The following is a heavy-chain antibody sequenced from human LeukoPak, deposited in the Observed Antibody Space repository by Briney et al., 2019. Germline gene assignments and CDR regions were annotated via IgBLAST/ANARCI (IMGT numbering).Heavy chain of an antibody. CDR2: IYYRGST. Sequence: PSETLSLTCTVSGGSISSSSYYWGWLRQPPGRGLEWLGSIYYRGSTYYNPSLKSRVTISVDTSKNQFSLKLGSVTAADTAVYYCAKGFDYWGQGTLVTVSS. CDR1: GGSISSSSYY. V-gene: IGHV4-39*01. CDR3: AKGFDY. J-gene: IGHJ4*02.